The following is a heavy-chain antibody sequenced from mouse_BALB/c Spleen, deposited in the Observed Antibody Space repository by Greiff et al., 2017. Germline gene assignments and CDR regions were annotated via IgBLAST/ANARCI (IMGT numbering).Heavy chain of an antibody. V-gene: IGHV4-1*02. J-gene: IGHJ4*01. Sequence: EVLLVESGGGLVQPGGSLKLSCAASGFDFSRYWMSWVRQAPGKGLEWIGEINPDSSTINYTPSLKDKFIISRDNAKNTLYLQMSKVRSEDTALFYCARLYYRYDVYYAMDYWGQGTSVTVSS. D-gene: IGHD2-14*01. CDR1: GFDFSRYW. CDR2: INPDSSTI. CDR3: ARLYYRYDVYYAMDY.